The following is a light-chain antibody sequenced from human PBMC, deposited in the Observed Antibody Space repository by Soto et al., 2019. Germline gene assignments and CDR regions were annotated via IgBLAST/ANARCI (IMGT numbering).Light chain of an antibody. CDR1: QSVSDK. Sequence: EVLMTQSKDTLYVSAGERVTLSCRASQSVSDKLAWYQQKPGQAPSLLIYGASTRATGIPARFSGSGSGTDFTLTISSLEPEDFAVYYCQQRTNWPSFGGGTKVDIK. V-gene: IGKV3-11*01. CDR3: QQRTNWPS. CDR2: GAS. J-gene: IGKJ4*01.